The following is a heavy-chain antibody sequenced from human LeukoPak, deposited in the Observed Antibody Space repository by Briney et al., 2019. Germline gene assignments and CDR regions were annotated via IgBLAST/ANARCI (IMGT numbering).Heavy chain of an antibody. V-gene: IGHV4-61*02. CDR3: ARDLYYYDSSGYYLWGLDI. CDR2: IYTSGST. D-gene: IGHD3-22*01. Sequence: SSETLSLTCTVSGGPISSGSYYWSWIRQPAGKGLEWIGRIYTSGSTNYNPSLKSRVTISVDTSKNQFFLKLSSVTAADTAVYYCARDLYYYDSSGYYLWGLDIWGQGTMVTVSS. CDR1: GGPISSGSYY. J-gene: IGHJ3*02.